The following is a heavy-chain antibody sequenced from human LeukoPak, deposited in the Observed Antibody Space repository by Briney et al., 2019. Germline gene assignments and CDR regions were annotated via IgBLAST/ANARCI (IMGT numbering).Heavy chain of an antibody. Sequence: PGGSQRLSCAASGFTVSSNYMSWVRQAPGKGLEWVSVIYSGGTTYYADSVKGRFTISRDNSKNTLYLQMNSLRAEDTAVYYCVKPHYFSTGSLTWGQGTLVTVSS. V-gene: IGHV3-53*01. CDR3: VKPHYFSTGSLT. CDR1: GFTVSSNY. J-gene: IGHJ5*02. D-gene: IGHD3-10*01. CDR2: IYSGGTT.